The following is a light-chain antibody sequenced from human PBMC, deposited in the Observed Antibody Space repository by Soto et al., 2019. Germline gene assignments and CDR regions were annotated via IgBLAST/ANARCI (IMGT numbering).Light chain of an antibody. CDR3: SSYAGAVV. CDR1: SSGVGNYNL. V-gene: IGLV2-23*01. CDR2: EGS. J-gene: IGLJ2*01. Sequence: QSVLTQPASVSGSPGQSITLSCTRTSSGVGNYNLVSWYQHRPGKAPKLIIYEGSQRPSGVSDRFSGSKSGNTASLTISGLRAEDEADYYCSSYAGAVVFGGGTKLTVL.